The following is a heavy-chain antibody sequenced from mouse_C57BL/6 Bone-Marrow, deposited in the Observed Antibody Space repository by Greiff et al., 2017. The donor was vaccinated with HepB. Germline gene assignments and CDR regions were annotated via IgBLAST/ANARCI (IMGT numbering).Heavy chain of an antibody. CDR2: IDPENGDT. D-gene: IGHD1-1*01. J-gene: IGHJ1*03. CDR3: TSTTVVANFDV. Sequence: VQLKESGAELVRPGASVKLSCTASGFNIKDDYMHWVKQRPEQGLEWIGWIDPENGDTEYASKFQGKATITADTSSNTAYLQLSSLTSEDTAVYYCTSTTVVANFDVWGTGTTVTVSS. CDR1: GFNIKDDY. V-gene: IGHV14-4*01.